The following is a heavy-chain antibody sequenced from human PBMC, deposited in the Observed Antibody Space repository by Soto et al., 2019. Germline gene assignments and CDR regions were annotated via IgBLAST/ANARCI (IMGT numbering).Heavy chain of an antibody. CDR2: ISNSGRTL. J-gene: IGHJ4*02. D-gene: IGHD6-6*01. CDR3: ARDLVAVSGGVYSSSSGGYFFDF. CDR1: GFTFSDYY. Sequence: QVQLVESGGGLVKPGGSLRLSCAASGFTFSDYYMSWIRQAPGKGLEWVSYISNSGRTLYYADSMKGRFTISRDNARNSLFLQMNSLRSDDTAAYYCARDLVAVSGGVYSSSSGGYFFDFWGQGTLVTVSS. V-gene: IGHV3-11*01.